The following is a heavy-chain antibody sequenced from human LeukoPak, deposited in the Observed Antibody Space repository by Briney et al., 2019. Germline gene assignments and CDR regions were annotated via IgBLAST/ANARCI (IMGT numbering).Heavy chain of an antibody. D-gene: IGHD2-2*01. J-gene: IGHJ4*02. CDR3: ASCSTSCPS. CDR2: INHSGST. CDR1: GGSFSGYY. V-gene: IGHV4-34*01. Sequence: SETLSLTCAVYGGSFSGYYWSWIRQPPGKELEWIGEINHSGSTNYNPSLKSRVTISVDTSKNQFSLKLSSVTAADTAVYYCASCSTSCPSWGQGTLVTVSS.